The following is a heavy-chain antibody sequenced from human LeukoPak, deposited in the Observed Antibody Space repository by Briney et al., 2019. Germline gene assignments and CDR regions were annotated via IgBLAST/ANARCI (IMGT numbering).Heavy chain of an antibody. V-gene: IGHV1-18*04. Sequence: ASVKVSCKASGYTFTGYYMHWVRQAPGQGLEWMGWISAYNGNTNYAQKLQGRVTMTTDTSTSTAYMELRSLRSDDTAVYYCASGDYVAYWGQGTLVTVSS. CDR1: GYTFTGYY. CDR2: ISAYNGNT. D-gene: IGHD2-15*01. CDR3: ASGDYVAY. J-gene: IGHJ4*02.